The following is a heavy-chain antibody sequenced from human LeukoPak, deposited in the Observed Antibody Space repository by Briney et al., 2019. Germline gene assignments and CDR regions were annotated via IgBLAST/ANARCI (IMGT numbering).Heavy chain of an antibody. Sequence: SETLSLTCAVYGGSFSGYYWSWIRQPPGKGLEWIGEINHSGSTNYNPSLKSRVTISVDTSKNQFSLKLSSVTAADTAVYYCAREADYWGQGTLVTVSS. CDR3: AREADY. CDR2: INHSGST. J-gene: IGHJ4*02. CDR1: GGSFSGYY. V-gene: IGHV4-34*01.